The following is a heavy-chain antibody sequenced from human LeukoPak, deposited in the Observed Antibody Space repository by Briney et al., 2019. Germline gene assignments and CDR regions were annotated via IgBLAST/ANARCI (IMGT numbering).Heavy chain of an antibody. V-gene: IGHV4-59*12. J-gene: IGHJ4*02. CDR2: IYYSGST. D-gene: IGHD3-16*01. Sequence: PSETLSLTCTVSGGSISSYYWSWIRQPPGKGLEWIGYIYYSGSTNYNPSLKSRVTISVETSKNQVSLKLSSVTAADTAVYYCTRDRGGGSNDYWGQGTLVTVSS. CDR1: GGSISSYY. CDR3: TRDRGGGSNDY.